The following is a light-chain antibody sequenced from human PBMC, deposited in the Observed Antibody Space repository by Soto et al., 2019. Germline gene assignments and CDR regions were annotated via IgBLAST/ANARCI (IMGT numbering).Light chain of an antibody. CDR2: GIS. J-gene: IGKJ1*01. V-gene: IGKV3-20*01. CDR1: LSVSSSY. CDR3: QQYGSSPWT. Sequence: EIVLTQSPATLSLSPGERATLSCRASLSVSSSYLAWYQQKPGQAPRLLIHGISSRATGIPDRFSGSGSGTDFTLTISRLEPEDFAVYYCQQYGSSPWTFGQGTKVDIK.